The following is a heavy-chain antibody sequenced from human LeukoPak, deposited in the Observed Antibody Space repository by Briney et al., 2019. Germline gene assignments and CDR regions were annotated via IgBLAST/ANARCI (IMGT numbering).Heavy chain of an antibody. V-gene: IGHV3-21*04. CDR1: GFTFSSYS. J-gene: IGHJ4*02. CDR2: MSSGSSYI. Sequence: GGSLRLSCAASGFTFSSYSMNWVRQAPGKGLEWVSSMSSGSSYIYSADSVKGRFTISRDNAKNTLYLQMNSLRAEDTAVYYCAKDHSSSWYVTSAFDYWGQGTLVTVSS. D-gene: IGHD6-13*01. CDR3: AKDHSSSWYVTSAFDY.